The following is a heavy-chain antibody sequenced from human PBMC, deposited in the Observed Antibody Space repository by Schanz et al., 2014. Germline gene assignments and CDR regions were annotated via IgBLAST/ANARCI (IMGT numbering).Heavy chain of an antibody. CDR1: GGTFSSFG. J-gene: IGHJ4*02. CDR3: ARERPRKGDFDY. CDR2: IIPSLGLA. Sequence: QVQLVQSGAGVKKPGSSVKVSCKASGGTFSSFGINWVRQAPGQGLEWMGRIIPSLGLAKYEQKFQDKVTITADTSTTTAYMELSGLRSEDTAVYYCARERPRKGDFDYWGQGTLVTVSS. D-gene: IGHD1-26*01. V-gene: IGHV1-69*04.